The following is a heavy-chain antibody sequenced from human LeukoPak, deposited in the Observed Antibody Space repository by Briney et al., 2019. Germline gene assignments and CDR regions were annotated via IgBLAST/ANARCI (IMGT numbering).Heavy chain of an antibody. CDR2: IYYSGST. J-gene: IGHJ6*02. CDR1: GGSISSYY. Sequence: SETLSLTCTVSGGSISSYYWSWIRQPPGKGLEWIGYIYYSGSTNYNPSLKSRVTISVEASKNQFSLKLSSVTAADTAVYYCARTPIPYCSGGSCYSVGYYYYGMDVWGQGTTVTVSS. V-gene: IGHV4-59*08. D-gene: IGHD2-15*01. CDR3: ARTPIPYCSGGSCYSVGYYYYGMDV.